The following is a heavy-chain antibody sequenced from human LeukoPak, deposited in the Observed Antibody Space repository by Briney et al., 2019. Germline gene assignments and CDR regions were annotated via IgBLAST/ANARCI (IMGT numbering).Heavy chain of an antibody. CDR1: GGSISSYY. J-gene: IGHJ6*03. CDR2: IYTSGST. CDR3: ASHPMITFGGVTSGYMDV. Sequence: SETLSLTCTVSGGSISSYYWSWIRQPAGKGLEWIGRIYTSGSTNYNPSLKSRVTMSVDTSKNQFSLKLSSVTAADTAVYYCASHPMITFGGVTSGYMDVWGKGTTVTVSS. V-gene: IGHV4-4*07. D-gene: IGHD3-16*01.